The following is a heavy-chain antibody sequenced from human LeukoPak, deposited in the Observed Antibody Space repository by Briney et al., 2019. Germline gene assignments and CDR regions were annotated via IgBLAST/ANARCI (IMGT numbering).Heavy chain of an antibody. D-gene: IGHD4-17*01. CDR3: ARDDGPFDY. CDR1: GFTFSSYG. J-gene: IGHJ4*02. Sequence: GGSLRLSCAASGFTFSSYGLHRVRQAPGKGLEWVAVIWYDGSNKYYADSVKGRFTISRDNSKNTLYLQMNSLRAEDTAVYYCARDDGPFDYWGQGTLVTVSS. CDR2: IWYDGSNK. V-gene: IGHV3-33*01.